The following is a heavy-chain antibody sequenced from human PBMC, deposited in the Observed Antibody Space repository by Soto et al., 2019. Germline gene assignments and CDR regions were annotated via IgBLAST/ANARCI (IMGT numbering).Heavy chain of an antibody. D-gene: IGHD1-26*01. CDR1: GFTFSSYG. J-gene: IGHJ5*02. CDR3: ARDMNGIVGATMIVSRWFDP. Sequence: HPGGSLRLSCAASGFTFSSYGMHWVRQAPGKGLEWVAVIWYDGSNKYYADSVKGRFTISRDNSKNTLYLQMNSLRAEDTAVYYCARDMNGIVGATMIVSRWFDPWGQGTLVTVSS. V-gene: IGHV3-33*01. CDR2: IWYDGSNK.